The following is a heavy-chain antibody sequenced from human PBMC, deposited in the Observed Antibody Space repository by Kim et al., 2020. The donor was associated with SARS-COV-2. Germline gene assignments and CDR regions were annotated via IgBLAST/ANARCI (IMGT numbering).Heavy chain of an antibody. CDR1: GFTFSNAW. CDR2: IKSKTDGGTT. CDR3: TTDAEYPEGLLNAFDI. J-gene: IGHJ3*02. Sequence: GGSLRLSCAASGFTFSNAWMSWVRQAPGKGLEWVGRIKSKTDGGTTDYAAPVKGRLTISRDDSKNTLYLQMNSLKTEDTAVYYCTTDAEYPEGLLNAFDIWGQGTMVTVSS. V-gene: IGHV3-15*01. D-gene: IGHD2-2*01.